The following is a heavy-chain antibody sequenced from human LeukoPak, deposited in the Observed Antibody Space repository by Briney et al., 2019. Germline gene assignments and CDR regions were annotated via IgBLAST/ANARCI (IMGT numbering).Heavy chain of an antibody. V-gene: IGHV4-39*01. D-gene: IGHD3-10*01. J-gene: IGHJ6*03. CDR1: GGSTSSSSYY. Sequence: SETLSLTCTVSGGSTSSSSYYWGRIRQPPWKGLEWIGSIYYSGSTYYNPSLKSRVTISVDTSKNQFSLKLSSVTAADTAVYYCARLPPHYYGSGSYSYYYYYMDVWGKGTTVTVSS. CDR2: IYYSGST. CDR3: ARLPPHYYGSGSYSYYYYYMDV.